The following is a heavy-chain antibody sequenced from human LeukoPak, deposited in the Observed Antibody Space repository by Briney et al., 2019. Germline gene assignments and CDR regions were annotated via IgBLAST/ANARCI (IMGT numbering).Heavy chain of an antibody. Sequence: PSETLSLTCTVSGGSISSSSYSWGWIRQPPGKGLEWLGNIYYSGSTYYNPSLKSRVTISVDTSKNQFSLKLSSVTAADTAVYYCARQKSYCGVGSCYHFDYWGQGTLVTVSS. V-gene: IGHV4-39*01. CDR1: GGSISSSSYS. D-gene: IGHD2-15*01. CDR2: IYYSGST. CDR3: ARQKSYCGVGSCYHFDY. J-gene: IGHJ4*02.